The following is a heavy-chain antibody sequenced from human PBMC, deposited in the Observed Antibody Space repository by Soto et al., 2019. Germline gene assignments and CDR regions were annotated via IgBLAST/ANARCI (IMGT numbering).Heavy chain of an antibody. V-gene: IGHV4-4*07. J-gene: IGHJ6*02. CDR3: ARANSSSWGLYYYYYGMDV. CDR2: IYTSGST. CDR1: GGSISSYY. Sequence: KPSETLSLTCTVSGGSISSYYWSWIRQPAGKGLEWIGRIYTSGSTNYNPSLKSRVTMSVDTSKNQFSLKLSSVTAADTAVYYCARANSSSWGLYYYYYGMDVWGQGTTVTVSS. D-gene: IGHD6-13*01.